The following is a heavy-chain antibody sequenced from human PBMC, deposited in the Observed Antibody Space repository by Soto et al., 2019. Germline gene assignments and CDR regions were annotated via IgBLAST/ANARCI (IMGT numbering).Heavy chain of an antibody. J-gene: IGHJ4*02. V-gene: IGHV3-23*01. CDR1: GFKFSNYA. CDR2: ISATGGGT. CDR3: AKDRRAGGNSAFYFDF. Sequence: HPGGSLRLSCAASGFKFSNYAMSWVRQAPGKGLEWVSLISATGGGTYYADSVKGRFTISRDNSHNTLYLQVHSLTAVDTAVYYCAKDRRAGGNSAFYFDFWGQGAQVTVSS. D-gene: IGHD3-16*01.